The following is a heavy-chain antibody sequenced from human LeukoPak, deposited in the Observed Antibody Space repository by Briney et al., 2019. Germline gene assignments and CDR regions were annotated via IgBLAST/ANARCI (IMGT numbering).Heavy chain of an antibody. Sequence: GGSLRLSCAASGFTFSTYWMHWVRHAPGNGLVWVSRINSDGSSTSYADSVKGRFTISRDSAKNTLFLQMDSLRADDTAVYYCARAKGCSSTSCYSYYFDYWGQGTLVTVSS. J-gene: IGHJ4*02. CDR2: INSDGSST. D-gene: IGHD2-2*01. CDR1: GFTFSTYW. CDR3: ARAKGCSSTSCYSYYFDY. V-gene: IGHV3-74*01.